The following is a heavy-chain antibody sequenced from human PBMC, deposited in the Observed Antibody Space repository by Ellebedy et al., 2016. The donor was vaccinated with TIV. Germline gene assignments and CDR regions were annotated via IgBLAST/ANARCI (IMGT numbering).Heavy chain of an antibody. CDR2: ISSSVDST. D-gene: IGHD6-6*01. Sequence: PGGSLRLSCAASGFTFSNYAMNCVPQAPGKGLEWVSGISSSVDSTYCADFVKGRFTVSRDNSKNTLFLKVNSLRAEDTAVYYCIFKGMSARLYWGQGTLVTVSS. J-gene: IGHJ1*01. V-gene: IGHV3-23*01. CDR1: GFTFSNYA. CDR3: IFKGMSARLY.